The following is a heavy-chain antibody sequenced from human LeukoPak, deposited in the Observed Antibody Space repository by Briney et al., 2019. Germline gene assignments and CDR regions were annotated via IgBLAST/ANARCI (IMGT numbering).Heavy chain of an antibody. V-gene: IGHV3-30*02. CDR2: IRYDGSNK. CDR3: AKDGTYSSSWPYYFDY. D-gene: IGHD6-13*01. Sequence: PRGSLRLSCAASGFTFSSYGMHWVRQAPGKGLEWVAFIRYDGSNKYYADSVKGRFTISRDNSKNTLYLQMNSLRAEDTAVYYCAKDGTYSSSWPYYFDYWGQGTLVTVSS. CDR1: GFTFSSYG. J-gene: IGHJ4*02.